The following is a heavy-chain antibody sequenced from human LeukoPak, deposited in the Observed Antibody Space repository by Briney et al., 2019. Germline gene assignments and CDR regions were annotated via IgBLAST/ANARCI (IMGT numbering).Heavy chain of an antibody. J-gene: IGHJ4*02. CDR1: GGSISRGGYY. CDR3: ARDVDRDYLHFDY. Sequence: PSETLSLTCTVSGGSISRGGYYRSGIRQLPGKGLEWIGYISYTGNSYYNPSLKSRVTISVDTSKNQFSLRLSSVTAADTAVYYWARDVDRDYLHFDYWGQGSLVTVSS. CDR2: ISYTGNS. V-gene: IGHV4-31*03. D-gene: IGHD4-17*01.